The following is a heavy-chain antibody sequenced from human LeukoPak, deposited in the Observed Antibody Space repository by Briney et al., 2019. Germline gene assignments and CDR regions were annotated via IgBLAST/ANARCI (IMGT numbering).Heavy chain of an antibody. V-gene: IGHV3-23*01. CDR1: GFTFSSYA. J-gene: IGHJ4*02. CDR2: ISGSGGST. CDR3: AKEAKGILNRRNYFDY. Sequence: TGGSLRLSCAASGFTFSSYAMHWVRQAPGKGLEWVSAISGSGGSTYYADSVKGRFTISRDNSKNTLYLQMNSLRAEDTAVYYCAKEAKGILNRRNYFDYWGQGTLVTVSS. D-gene: IGHD1-26*01.